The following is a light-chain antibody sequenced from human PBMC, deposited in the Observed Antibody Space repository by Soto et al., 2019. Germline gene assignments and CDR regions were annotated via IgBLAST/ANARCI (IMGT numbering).Light chain of an antibody. CDR1: QSVSSNY. V-gene: IGKV3-20*01. Sequence: EIVLTQSPGTLSLSPGERVTLSCRASQSVSSNYLAWYQQRPGQAPRLLIYGASNRATGIPDRFSGTGSGTDFTLTISRLEPEDFAVYYCQQYNNWPRTFGQGTKVDIK. J-gene: IGKJ1*01. CDR2: GAS. CDR3: QQYNNWPRT.